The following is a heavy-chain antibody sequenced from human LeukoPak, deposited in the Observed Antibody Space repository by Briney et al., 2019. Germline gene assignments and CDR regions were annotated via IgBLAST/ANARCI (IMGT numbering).Heavy chain of an antibody. J-gene: IGHJ4*02. D-gene: IGHD1-26*01. Sequence: GGALRLSCSASGFTFRIYAMHWVRQAPGRGLEYVSGINDNGGRTHYGDSVKGRFTISRDNSKNTLYLQMSTLRPEDTAVYYCVKDVSGSYAFDYWGQGTLVTVSS. CDR1: GFTFRIYA. V-gene: IGHV3-64D*09. CDR3: VKDVSGSYAFDY. CDR2: INDNGGRT.